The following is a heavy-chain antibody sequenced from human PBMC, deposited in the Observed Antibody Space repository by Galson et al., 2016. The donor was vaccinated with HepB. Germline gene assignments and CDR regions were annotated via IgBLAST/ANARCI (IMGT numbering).Heavy chain of an antibody. CDR2: IWFDGTND. J-gene: IGHJ4*02. CDR3: ARGSSGHVEIDY. V-gene: IGHV3-30-3*01. Sequence: SLRLSCAASGFTFSSYTMHWACQAPGKGLEWVAVIWFDGTNDYYADSVKGRFTISRDNSKNTLYLQMNSLRAEDTAVYYCARGSSGHVEIDYWGQGTLVTVSS. D-gene: IGHD6-19*01. CDR1: GFTFSSYT.